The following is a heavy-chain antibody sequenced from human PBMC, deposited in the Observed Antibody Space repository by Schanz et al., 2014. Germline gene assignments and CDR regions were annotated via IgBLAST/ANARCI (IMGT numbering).Heavy chain of an antibody. CDR3: ARGGPAYYFDD. Sequence: VHLLESGGGLVEPGGSLRLSCAASGFAFSSFAMTWVRQAPGKGLEWVSFIYIGGNTYYADSVKGRFTISRDNSKNTVYIQMNSLRAEDTAVYYCARGGPAYYFDDWGQGTLVTVSS. CDR2: IYIGGNT. V-gene: IGHV3-66*01. J-gene: IGHJ4*02. CDR1: GFAFSSFA.